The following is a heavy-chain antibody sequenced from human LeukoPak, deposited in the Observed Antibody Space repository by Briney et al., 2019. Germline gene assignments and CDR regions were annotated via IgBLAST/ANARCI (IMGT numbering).Heavy chain of an antibody. J-gene: IGHJ6*02. CDR3: ARSGGAPPYYYYGMDV. CDR2: ISGYNGNT. CDR1: GYTFTSYG. D-gene: IGHD1-26*01. Sequence: ASVKVSCKASGYTFTSYGVSWVRQAPGQGLEWMGWISGYNGNTNYAQKLQGRVTMTTDTSTSTAYMELRSLRSDDTAVYYCARSGGAPPYYYYGMDVWGQGTTVTVSS. V-gene: IGHV1-18*01.